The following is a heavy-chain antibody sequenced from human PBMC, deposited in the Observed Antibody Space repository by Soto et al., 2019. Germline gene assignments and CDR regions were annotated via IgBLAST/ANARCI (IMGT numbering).Heavy chain of an antibody. CDR1: GGSFSGYY. J-gene: IGHJ4*02. CDR3: ARDDLERYCSGGSCYRPLYDY. CDR2: INHSGST. V-gene: IGHV4-34*01. D-gene: IGHD2-15*01. Sequence: SETLSLTCAVYGGSFSGYYWSWIRQPPGKGLEWIGEINHSGSTNYNPSLKSRVTISVDTSKNQFSLKLSSVTAADTAVYYCARDDLERYCSGGSCYRPLYDYWGQGTLVTVSS.